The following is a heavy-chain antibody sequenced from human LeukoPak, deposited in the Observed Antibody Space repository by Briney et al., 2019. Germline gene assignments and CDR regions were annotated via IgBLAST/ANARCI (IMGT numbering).Heavy chain of an antibody. V-gene: IGHV3-23*01. Sequence: GGSLRLSCAASGFTFSSYAMSWVRRAPGKGLEWVSAISGSGGSTYYADSVKGRFTISRDNSKNTLYLQMNSLRAEDTAVYYCAKDSAHAVYPSVIDYWGQGTLVTVSS. D-gene: IGHD1-14*01. CDR3: AKDSAHAVYPSVIDY. CDR2: ISGSGGST. J-gene: IGHJ4*02. CDR1: GFTFSSYA.